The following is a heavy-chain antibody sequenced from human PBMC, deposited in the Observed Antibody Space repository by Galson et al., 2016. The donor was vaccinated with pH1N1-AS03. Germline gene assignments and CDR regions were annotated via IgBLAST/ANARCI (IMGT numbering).Heavy chain of an antibody. CDR2: IYYSGST. Sequence: ETLSLTCTVSGGSISSYYWSWIRQPPGKGLEWIGYIYYSGSTNYNPSLKSRVTISVDTSKNQFSLKLSSVTAADTAVYYCARTGSRGNDPIYYYYYGMDVWGQGTTVTVSS. CDR1: GGSISSYY. V-gene: IGHV4-59*01. J-gene: IGHJ6*02. CDR3: ARTGSRGNDPIYYYYYGMDV. D-gene: IGHD1-1*01.